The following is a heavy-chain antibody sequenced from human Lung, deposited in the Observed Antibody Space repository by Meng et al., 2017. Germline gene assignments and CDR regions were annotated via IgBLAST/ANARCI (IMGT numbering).Heavy chain of an antibody. CDR3: ARVYGGNSYFDY. Sequence: QVQLVQSGGEVEKPGSSVKLSCKASVGTVSSYASSWVRQAPGQGLEWMGGSIPIFGTANYAQKFQGRVTITTDESTSTAYMELSSLRSEDTAVYYCARVYGGNSYFDYWGQGTLVTVSS. D-gene: IGHD4-23*01. CDR1: VGTVSSYA. V-gene: IGHV1-69*05. J-gene: IGHJ4*02. CDR2: SIPIFGTA.